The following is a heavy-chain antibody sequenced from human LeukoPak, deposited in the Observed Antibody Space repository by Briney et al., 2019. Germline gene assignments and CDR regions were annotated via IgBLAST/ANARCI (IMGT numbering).Heavy chain of an antibody. CDR1: GYTFTGYY. D-gene: IGHD3-22*01. CDR3: YLYYYDSSGYSYYFDY. V-gene: IGHV1-2*06. Sequence: ASVKVSCKASGYTFTGYYMHWVRQAPGQGLEWMGRINPNSGGTNYAQKFQGRVTITRDTSISTAYMELSRLRSDDTAVYYCYLYYYDSSGYSYYFDYWGQGTLVTVSS. J-gene: IGHJ4*02. CDR2: INPNSGGT.